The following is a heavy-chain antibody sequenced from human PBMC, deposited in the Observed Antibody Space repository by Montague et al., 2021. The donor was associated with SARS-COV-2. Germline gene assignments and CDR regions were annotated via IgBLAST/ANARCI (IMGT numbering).Heavy chain of an antibody. V-gene: IGHV4-39*07. CDR1: GGSIRSTTLY. D-gene: IGHD6-19*01. J-gene: IGHJ4*02. Sequence: SETLSLTCTVSGGSIRSTTLYWGWIRQPPGKGLEWIGYIYKGDTTYYNPSLKSRVAISLDTPNNQFSLKITSLIVADTAIYYCVTPVKPSVAGRFDYWGPGILVTVSS. CDR3: VTPVKPSVAGRFDY. CDR2: IYKGDTT.